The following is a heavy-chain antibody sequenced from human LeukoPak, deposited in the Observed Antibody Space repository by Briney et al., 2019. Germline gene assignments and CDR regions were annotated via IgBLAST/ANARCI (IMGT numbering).Heavy chain of an antibody. J-gene: IGHJ3*02. Sequence: PSQTLSLTCTVSGGSISSYYWSWIRQPPGKGLEWIGYIYYSGSTNYNPSLKSRVTISVDTSKNQFSLKLSSVTAADTAVYYCAREYSSSIGAFDIWGQGTMVTVSS. D-gene: IGHD6-6*01. CDR1: GGSISSYY. V-gene: IGHV4-59*01. CDR3: AREYSSSIGAFDI. CDR2: IYYSGST.